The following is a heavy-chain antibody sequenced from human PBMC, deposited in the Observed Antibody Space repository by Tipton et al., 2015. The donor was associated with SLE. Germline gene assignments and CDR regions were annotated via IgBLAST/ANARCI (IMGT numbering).Heavy chain of an antibody. CDR3: ARRIYCSSTSCYFDAFDI. J-gene: IGHJ3*02. D-gene: IGHD2-2*01. CDR2: IYHSGST. CDR1: GYSISSGYY. V-gene: IGHV4-38-2*02. Sequence: TLSLTCTVSGYSISSGYYWGWIRQPPGKGLEWIGSIYHSGSTYYNPSLKSRVTISVDTSKNQFSLKLSSVTAADTAVYYCARRIYCSSTSCYFDAFDIWGQGTMVTVSS.